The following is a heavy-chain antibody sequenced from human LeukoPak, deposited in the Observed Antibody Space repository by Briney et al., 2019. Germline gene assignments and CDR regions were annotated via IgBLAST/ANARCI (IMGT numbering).Heavy chain of an antibody. CDR1: GFTFSSYG. Sequence: GGSLRLSCAASGFTFSSYGMHWVRQAPGRGLEWVAVVWYDGSNTYHADSVKGRFTISRDNSKNTLYLQMNSLRAEDTAVYYCARSNGWYSDSIDYWGQGTLSPSPQ. V-gene: IGHV3-33*01. D-gene: IGHD6-19*01. J-gene: IGHJ4*02. CDR3: ARSNGWYSDSIDY. CDR2: VWYDGSNT.